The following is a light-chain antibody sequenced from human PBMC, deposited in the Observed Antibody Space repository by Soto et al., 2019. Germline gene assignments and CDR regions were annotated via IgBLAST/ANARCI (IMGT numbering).Light chain of an antibody. V-gene: IGKV1-9*01. J-gene: IGKJ5*01. CDR1: QGLSSD. Sequence: DIQLTQSPSFLSASVGDRVTITCRASQGLSSDLAWYQQKPGKAPKLLIYAASTLQSGVPSRFSGRGSGTEFPLTISSLQPEDFATYYCQHLNSYPITFGQGTRLEIK. CDR3: QHLNSYPIT. CDR2: AAS.